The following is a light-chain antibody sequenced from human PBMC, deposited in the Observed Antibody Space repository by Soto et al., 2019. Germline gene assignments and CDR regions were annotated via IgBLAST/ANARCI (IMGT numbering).Light chain of an antibody. V-gene: IGLV2-14*01. CDR2: DVS. CDR1: SSDDGGYNY. CDR3: SSYTSSSTLVV. Sequence: QSALTQPASVSGSPGQSITISCTGTSSDDGGYNYVSWYQQYPGKAPKLMIYDVSNRPSGVSNRFSGSKSGNTASLTISGLQAEDEADYYCSSYTSSSTLVVFGGGTKLTVL. J-gene: IGLJ2*01.